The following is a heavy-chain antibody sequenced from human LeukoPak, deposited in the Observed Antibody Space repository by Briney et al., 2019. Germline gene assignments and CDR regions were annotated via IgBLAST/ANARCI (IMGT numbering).Heavy chain of an antibody. D-gene: IGHD5-24*01. CDR3: ARGWQMATGLGLDY. CDR1: GFTVSSNY. CDR2: IYSGGST. V-gene: IGHV3-66*01. Sequence: GGSLRLSCAASGFTVSSNYMSWVRQAPGKGLEWVSVIYSGGSTYYADSVKGRFTISRDNSKNTLYLQMNSLRAEDTAVYYCARGWQMATGLGLDYWGQGTLVTVSS. J-gene: IGHJ4*02.